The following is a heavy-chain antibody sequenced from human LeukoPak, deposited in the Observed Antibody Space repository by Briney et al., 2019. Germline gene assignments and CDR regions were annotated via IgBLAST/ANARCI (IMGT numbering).Heavy chain of an antibody. CDR1: GFTCSSYV. CDR3: VKEKSQGLGAYDM. CDR2: IWHDGSKK. J-gene: IGHJ3*02. D-gene: IGHD3/OR15-3a*01. Sequence: PGGSLRLSCAASGFTCSSYVMHWVRQAPGKGLEWVAVIWHDGSKKDYADSVKGRFTISRDNSKNTLYLQMNSLRAEDTAVYYCVKEKSQGLGAYDMWGQGTMVTVSS. V-gene: IGHV3-33*06.